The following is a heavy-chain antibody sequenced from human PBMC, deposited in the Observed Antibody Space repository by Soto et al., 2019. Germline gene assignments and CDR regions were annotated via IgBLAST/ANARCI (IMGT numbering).Heavy chain of an antibody. Sequence: QVQLVESAGGVVQPGRSLRLSCAASGFTFSSYGMHWVRQAPGKGLEWVSVISYDGINKYYADSVKGRFTISRDNSKNTLYLQMNSLRAEDTAVYYCAKSVYNWNDGFFDYWGQGTLVTVSS. CDR3: AKSVYNWNDGFFDY. CDR1: GFTFSSYG. D-gene: IGHD1-1*01. J-gene: IGHJ4*02. V-gene: IGHV3-30*18. CDR2: ISYDGINK.